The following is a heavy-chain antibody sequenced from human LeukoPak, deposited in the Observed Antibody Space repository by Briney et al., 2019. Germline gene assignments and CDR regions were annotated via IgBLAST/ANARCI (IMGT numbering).Heavy chain of an antibody. V-gene: IGHV3-20*04. CDR1: GFTFDDYG. D-gene: IGHD2-2*01. J-gene: IGHJ4*02. Sequence: GGSLRLSCAASGFTFDDYGMSWVRQAPGKGLEWVSGINWNGGSTGYADSVKGRFTISRDNAKNSLYLQMSSLRAEDTALYYCARQLGYCSSTSRYGPLDYWGQGTLVTVSS. CDR3: ARQLGYCSSTSRYGPLDY. CDR2: INWNGGST.